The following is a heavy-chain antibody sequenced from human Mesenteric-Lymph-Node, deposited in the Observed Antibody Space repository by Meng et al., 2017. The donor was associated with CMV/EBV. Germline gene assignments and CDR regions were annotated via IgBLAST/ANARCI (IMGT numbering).Heavy chain of an antibody. CDR3: AREYQPPGGNDAFDI. D-gene: IGHD2-2*01. CDR1: GGTFSSYT. V-gene: IGHV1-69*04. Sequence: SVKVSCKASGGTFSSYTISWVRQAPGQGLEWMGRIIPILGIANYAQKFQGRVTITADKSTSTAYMELNSLRSEDTAVYYCAREYQPPGGNDAFDIWGQGTMVTVSS. J-gene: IGHJ3*02. CDR2: IIPILGIA.